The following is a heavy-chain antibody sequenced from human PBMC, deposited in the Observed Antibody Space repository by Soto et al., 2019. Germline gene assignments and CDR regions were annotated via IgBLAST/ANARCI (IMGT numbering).Heavy chain of an antibody. CDR3: ARDRSIAAAGMVVYYYYGMDV. CDR1: GYTFTGYY. D-gene: IGHD6-13*01. J-gene: IGHJ6*02. Sequence: ASVKVSCKASGYTFTGYYMHWVRQAPGQGLEWMGWINPNSGGTNYAQKLQGRVTMTTDTSTSTAYMELRSLRSDDTAVYYCARDRSIAAAGMVVYYYYGMDVWGQGTTVTVSS. V-gene: IGHV1-2*02. CDR2: INPNSGGT.